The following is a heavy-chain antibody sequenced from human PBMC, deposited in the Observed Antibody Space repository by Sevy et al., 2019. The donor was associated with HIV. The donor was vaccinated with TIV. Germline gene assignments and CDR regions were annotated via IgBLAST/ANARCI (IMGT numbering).Heavy chain of an antibody. CDR1: GFTFSSYS. J-gene: IGHJ6*02. V-gene: IGHV3-21*01. Sequence: GGSLRLSCAASGFTFSSYSMNRVRQAPGKGLEWVSSISSSRSYIYYADSVKGRFTISRDNAKNSLYLQMNSLRAEDTAVYYCARDRGRGGDSKVSAPYGMDVWGQGTTVTVSS. D-gene: IGHD4-17*01. CDR2: ISSSRSYI. CDR3: ARDRGRGGDSKVSAPYGMDV.